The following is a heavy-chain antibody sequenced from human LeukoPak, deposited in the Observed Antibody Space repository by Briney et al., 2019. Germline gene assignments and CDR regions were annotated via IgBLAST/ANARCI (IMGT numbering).Heavy chain of an antibody. CDR3: ARGTRGSDSSFDF. V-gene: IGHV4-39*07. D-gene: IGHD1-1*01. CDR1: GDSSDNNGFY. CDR2: IYYSGST. J-gene: IGHJ4*02. Sequence: PSETLSLTCTVSGDSSDNNGFYWGWIRQPPGKGLEWIGNIYYSGSTYYNPSLKSRVTTSVDTSNNQFSLKLSSVTAADTAVYYCARGTRGSDSSFDFWGQGTLVTVSS.